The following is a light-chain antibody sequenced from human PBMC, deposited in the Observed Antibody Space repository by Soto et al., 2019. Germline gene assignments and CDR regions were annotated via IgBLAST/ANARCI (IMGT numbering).Light chain of an antibody. J-gene: IGKJ4*01. CDR3: QQDNNWAPLT. Sequence: EVMMTQSPATLSVSPGERATLSCRASQSISSNLAWYQQKPGQAPRLRIFGASTRATGIPARFSGSGSGTEFTLTISSPQSEDFAVYDCQQDNNWAPLTFGGGSKVEIK. V-gene: IGKV3-15*01. CDR2: GAS. CDR1: QSISSN.